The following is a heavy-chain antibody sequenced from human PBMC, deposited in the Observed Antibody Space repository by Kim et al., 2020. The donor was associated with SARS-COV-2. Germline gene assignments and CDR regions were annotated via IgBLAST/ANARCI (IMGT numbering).Heavy chain of an antibody. D-gene: IGHD3-3*01. J-gene: IGHJ6*02. CDR3: ARERSDITIFGVVYYGMHV. CDR2: ISSSGSTI. Sequence: GGSLRLSCAASGFTFSSYEMNWVRQAPGKGLEWVSYISSSGSTIYYADSVKGRFTISRDNAKNSLYLQMNSLRAEDTAVYYCARERSDITIFGVVYYGMHVRGQGTTVTVSS. V-gene: IGHV3-48*03. CDR1: GFTFSSYE.